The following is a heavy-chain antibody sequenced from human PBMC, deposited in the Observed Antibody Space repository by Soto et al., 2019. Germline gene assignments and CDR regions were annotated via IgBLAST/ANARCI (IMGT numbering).Heavy chain of an antibody. Sequence: GASLKVSCKSSGGPFSSYTISWVRQAPGQGLEWMGRIIPILGIANYAQKFQGRVTITADKSTSTAYMELSSLRSEDTAVYYCAREKYDCSSTSGSCPPSHYYYYYYMDVWGKGTTVTVSS. J-gene: IGHJ6*03. CDR2: IIPILGIA. CDR3: AREKYDCSSTSGSCPPSHYYYYYYMDV. V-gene: IGHV1-69*04. CDR1: GGPFSSYT. D-gene: IGHD2-2*01.